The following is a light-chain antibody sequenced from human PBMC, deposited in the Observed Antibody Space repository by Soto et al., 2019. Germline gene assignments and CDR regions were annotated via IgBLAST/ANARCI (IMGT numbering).Light chain of an antibody. CDR3: QYCDYVPL. CDR1: HDIGNY. J-gene: IGKJ3*01. Sequence: DIQMTQSPSSLSASVGDRVTITCQASHDIGNYLNWYQHKPGKAPKLLIYGAYNLETGVPSRFSGGGSGTDFTFTITSLQPEDFATYYWQYCDYVPLFGPGTTVDVK. V-gene: IGKV1-33*01. CDR2: GAY.